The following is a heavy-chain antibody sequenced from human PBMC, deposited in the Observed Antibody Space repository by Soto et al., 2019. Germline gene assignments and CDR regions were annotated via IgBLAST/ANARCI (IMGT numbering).Heavy chain of an antibody. D-gene: IGHD3-16*02. CDR2: INRNNGNR. CDR3: VRGQDHTIGGNCRCEH. CDR1: GFIFEDFA. Sequence: VQLVESGGNLVQPGRSLRLSCAASGFIFEDFALHWVRQAPGRGLEWVSGINRNNGNRAYADSGKGRFSISRDNTKNSLALQMNRLSSEDTDYYYGVRGQDHTIGGNCRCEHWGQGSVVTVSS. J-gene: IGHJ4*01. V-gene: IGHV3-9*01.